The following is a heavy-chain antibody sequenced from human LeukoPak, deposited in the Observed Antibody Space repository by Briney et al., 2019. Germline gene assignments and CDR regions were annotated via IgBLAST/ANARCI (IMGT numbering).Heavy chain of an antibody. CDR3: ARSSSWSFYD. D-gene: IGHD6-13*01. V-gene: IGHV3-7*05. CDR2: IMPDGSER. Sequence: GGSLRLSCAASGFTFSNFWMMWVRLTPEKGLEWVASIMPDGSERYYVDSVKGRFTISRDSAKKSLYLQMESLRADDTAVYYCARSSSWSFYDWGQGTLVTVSS. CDR1: GFTFSNFW. J-gene: IGHJ4*02.